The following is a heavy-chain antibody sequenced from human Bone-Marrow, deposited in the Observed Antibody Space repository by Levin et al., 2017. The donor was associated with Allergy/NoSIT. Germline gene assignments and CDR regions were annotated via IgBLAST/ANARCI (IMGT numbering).Heavy chain of an antibody. CDR2: ISGSGGST. V-gene: IGHV3-23*01. CDR1: GFTFSSYA. J-gene: IGHJ6*03. D-gene: IGHD6-19*01. Sequence: LSLTCAASGFTFSSYAMSWVRQAPGKGLEWVSAISGSGGSTYYADSVKGRFTISRDNSKNTLYLQMNSLRAEDTAVYYCAKSSSGWSSRYYYYYMDVWGKGTTVTVSS. CDR3: AKSSSGWSSRYYYYYMDV.